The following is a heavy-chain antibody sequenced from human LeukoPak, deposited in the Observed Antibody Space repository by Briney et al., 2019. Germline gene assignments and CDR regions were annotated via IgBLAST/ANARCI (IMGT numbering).Heavy chain of an antibody. Sequence: ASVKVSCKVSGFTLTELYMHWVRQAPGKGLEGMGGFDPRDGEAIYGQNFQRRVTMTEDTSTHTAYMELSRLRSEDTAMYYCATTFYGDYHWGQGTLVTVYS. V-gene: IGHV1-24*01. D-gene: IGHD4-17*01. CDR2: FDPRDGEA. J-gene: IGHJ4*02. CDR1: GFTLTELY. CDR3: ATTFYGDYH.